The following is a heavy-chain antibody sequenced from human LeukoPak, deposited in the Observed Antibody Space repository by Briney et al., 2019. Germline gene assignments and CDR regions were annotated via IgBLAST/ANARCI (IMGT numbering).Heavy chain of an antibody. CDR3: ARGLVVRGVIYYYYMDV. V-gene: IGHV4-59*01. J-gene: IGHJ6*03. CDR2: IYDSGST. D-gene: IGHD2-2*01. Sequence: SETLSLTCTVSGGSISSYYWSWIRQPPGKGLEWIGYIYDSGSTNYNPSLKSRVTISVDTSKNQFSLKLSSVTAADTAVYYCARGLVVRGVIYYYYMDVWGKGTTVTVSS. CDR1: GGSISSYY.